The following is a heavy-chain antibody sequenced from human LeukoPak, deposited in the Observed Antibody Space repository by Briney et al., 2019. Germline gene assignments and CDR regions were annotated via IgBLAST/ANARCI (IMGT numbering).Heavy chain of an antibody. CDR2: IGPNSRII. CDR3: VRDHNWAFDY. Sequence: PGGSLRLSXAASGCSFSSYSMNWVGQSPGEGLQWLSYIGPNSRIIYYTDSVEGRFTISRDNAKNSLYLQMNSLRAEDTAVYYCVRDHNWAFDYWGQGTLVTVSS. J-gene: IGHJ4*02. V-gene: IGHV3-48*01. D-gene: IGHD1-1*01. CDR1: GCSFSSYS.